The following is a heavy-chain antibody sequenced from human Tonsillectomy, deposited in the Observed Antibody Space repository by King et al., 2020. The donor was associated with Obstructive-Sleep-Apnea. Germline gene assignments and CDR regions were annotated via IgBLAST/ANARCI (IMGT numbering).Heavy chain of an antibody. CDR2: ISGSGGST. V-gene: IGHV3-23*04. D-gene: IGHD2-15*01. J-gene: IGHJ6*02. CDR1: GFTFSSYV. CDR3: AKDLYCSGGSCYSYGMDV. Sequence: VQLVESGGGLVQPGGSLRLSCAASGFTFSSYVMSWVRQAPGKGLEWVSAISGSGGSTYYADSVKGRFTISRDNSKNTLYLQMNSLRAEDTAVYYCAKDLYCSGGSCYSYGMDVWGQGTTVTVSS.